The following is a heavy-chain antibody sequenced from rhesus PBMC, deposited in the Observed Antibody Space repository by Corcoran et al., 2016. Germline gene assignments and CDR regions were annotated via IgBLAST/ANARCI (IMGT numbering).Heavy chain of an antibody. Sequence: QVQLQESGPGLVKPSETLSLTCAVSGYSISSGYYWGWIRQPPGKGLEWIGSIYGRGGSNYLNPSIQSGGTLAVEPSKNQFSLKLGYVTAADTAVEYGARWGSSWSEWDTVGTEWYFDLWGPGTPSTISS. CDR2: IYGRGGSN. CDR1: GYSISSGYY. J-gene: IGHJ2*01. CDR3: ARWGSSWSEWDTVGTEWYFDL. D-gene: IGHD5-42*01. V-gene: IGHV4S14*01.